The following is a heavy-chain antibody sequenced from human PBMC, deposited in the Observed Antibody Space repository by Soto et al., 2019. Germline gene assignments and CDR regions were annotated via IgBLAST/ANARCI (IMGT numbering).Heavy chain of an antibody. Sequence: SETLSLTCTVSGGSISSGGYYWSWIRQHPGKGLEWIGYIYYSGSTYYNPSLKSRVTISVDTSKNQFSLKLSSVTAADTAVYYCARFYYDSSGYITEYFQHWGQGTLVTVSS. CDR3: ARFYYDSSGYITEYFQH. V-gene: IGHV4-31*03. CDR2: IYYSGST. J-gene: IGHJ1*01. CDR1: GGSISSGGYY. D-gene: IGHD3-22*01.